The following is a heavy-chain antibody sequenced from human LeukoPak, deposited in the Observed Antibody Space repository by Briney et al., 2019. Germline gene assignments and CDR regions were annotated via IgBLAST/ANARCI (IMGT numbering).Heavy chain of an antibody. V-gene: IGHV4-31*03. J-gene: IGHJ4*02. CDR1: VGSISSGGYY. CDR2: ISCSGST. CDR3: ARGSLDFDY. Sequence: SQTLSLTCTVSVGSISSGGYYWSWIRQHPGKGLEWLGYISCSGSTPYNPSLKSRVTISVDTSKNQFSLKLSSVTAADTAVYYCARGSLDFDYWGQGTLVTVSS.